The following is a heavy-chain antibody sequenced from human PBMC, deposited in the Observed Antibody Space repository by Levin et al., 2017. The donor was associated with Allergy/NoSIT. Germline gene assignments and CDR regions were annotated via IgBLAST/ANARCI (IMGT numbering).Heavy chain of an antibody. CDR2: INSDGSTT. CDR1: GFPFSRYW. V-gene: IGHV3-74*01. J-gene: IGHJ6*03. D-gene: IGHD1-26*01. CDR3: ARDRGAPNYYYYYMDV. Sequence: PGGSLRLSCAASGFPFSRYWVHWVRQAPGKGLVWVSRINSDGSTTNYADSVKGRFTISRDNAKNTLYLQMNSLRAEDTAVYFCARDRGAPNYYYYYMDVWGKGTTVTVSS.